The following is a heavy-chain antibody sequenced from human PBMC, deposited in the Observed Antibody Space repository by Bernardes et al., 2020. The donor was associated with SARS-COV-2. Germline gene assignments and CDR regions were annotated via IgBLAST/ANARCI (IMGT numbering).Heavy chain of an antibody. CDR1: GFTFSDYS. Sequence: GGSLRLSCAASGFTFSDYSMNWVRQAPGKGLEWVSSISRTSDYIYYADSVKGRFTISRDNAKDSLYLQMKSLRAEDTAVYYCARDKWEGVVVVAATPGGMDVWGQGTTVTVSS. J-gene: IGHJ6*02. D-gene: IGHD2-15*01. CDR3: ARDKWEGVVVVAATPGGMDV. CDR2: ISRTSDYI. V-gene: IGHV3-21*01.